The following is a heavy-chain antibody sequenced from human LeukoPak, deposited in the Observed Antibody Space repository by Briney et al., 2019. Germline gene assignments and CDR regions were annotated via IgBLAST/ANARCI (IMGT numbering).Heavy chain of an antibody. CDR3: AREGYSGSYWEYYFDY. Sequence: GGSLRLSCAASGFTFSIYWMSWVRQAPGKGLEWVANIKQDGSEKYYVDSVKGRFTISRDNAKNSLYLQMNSLRAEDTAVYYCAREGYSGSYWEYYFDYWGQGTLVTVSS. D-gene: IGHD1-26*01. V-gene: IGHV3-7*01. CDR1: GFTFSIYW. J-gene: IGHJ4*02. CDR2: IKQDGSEK.